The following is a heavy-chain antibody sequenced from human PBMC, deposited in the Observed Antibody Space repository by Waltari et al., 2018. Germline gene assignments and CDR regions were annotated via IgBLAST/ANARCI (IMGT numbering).Heavy chain of an antibody. V-gene: IGHV3-23*01. CDR1: GLTLSRYT. J-gene: IGHJ4*02. Sequence: EVQLLESGGGLLQPGGSLGLSCLASGLTLSRYTMSWVRQAPGKGLEWVSSIGGSGISTYYADSVKGRFTISRDNSKDTLYLQINSLRAEDTAVYYCAKDIAPAGTRYFDYWGQGTLVTVSS. CDR2: IGGSGIST. D-gene: IGHD6-13*01. CDR3: AKDIAPAGTRYFDY.